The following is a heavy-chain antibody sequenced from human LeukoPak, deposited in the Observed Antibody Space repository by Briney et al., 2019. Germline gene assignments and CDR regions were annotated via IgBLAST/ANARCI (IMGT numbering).Heavy chain of an antibody. CDR3: ARATPLVAFDI. J-gene: IGHJ3*02. CDR2: INPSGGST. Sequence: VASVKVSCKASGYTFTSYYMHWVRQAPGQGLEWMGIINPSGGSTSYAQKFQGRVTMTRDTSTSTVYMELSSLRAEATAVYYCARATPLVAFDIWGQGTMVTVSS. CDR1: GYTFTSYY. V-gene: IGHV1-46*01.